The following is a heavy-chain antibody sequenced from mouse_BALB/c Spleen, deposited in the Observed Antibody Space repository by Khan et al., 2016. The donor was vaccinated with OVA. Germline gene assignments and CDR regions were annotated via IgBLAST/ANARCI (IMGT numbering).Heavy chain of an antibody. CDR1: GFTFSTYG. Sequence: EVQLVESGGDLVKPEGSLKLSCAASGFTFSTYGMSWVRQTPDKRLEWVATISSGGSYTYYPDSVQGRFTISRDNAKNTLYLQMSSRKSEDTAMLYCARLAYYYDSEGFAYWGQGTLVTVSA. V-gene: IGHV5-6*01. CDR2: ISSGGSYT. CDR3: ARLAYYYDSEGFAY. J-gene: IGHJ3*01. D-gene: IGHD1-1*01.